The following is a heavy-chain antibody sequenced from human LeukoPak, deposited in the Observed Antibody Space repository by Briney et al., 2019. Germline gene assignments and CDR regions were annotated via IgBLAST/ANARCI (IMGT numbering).Heavy chain of an antibody. CDR1: GYTFTSYD. V-gene: IGHV1-18*01. CDR2: MNPNSGNT. CDR3: ARGSMGCSGGSCYYYYYMDV. Sequence: ASVKVSCRASGYTFTSYDINWVRQATGQGLEWMGWMNPNSGNTNYAQKLQGRVTMTTDTSTSTAYMELRSLRSDDTAVYYCARGSMGCSGGSCYYYYYMDVWGKGTTVTVSS. D-gene: IGHD2-15*01. J-gene: IGHJ6*03.